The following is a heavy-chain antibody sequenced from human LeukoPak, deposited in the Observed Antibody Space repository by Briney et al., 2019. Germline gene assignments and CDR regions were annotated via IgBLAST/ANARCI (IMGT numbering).Heavy chain of an antibody. CDR1: GFTFSSYA. V-gene: IGHV3-23*01. CDR2: ISGSGGST. CDR3: TTLYSGAMDY. D-gene: IGHD1-1*01. Sequence: GGSLRLSCAASGFTFSSYAMSWVRQAPGKGPEWVSAISGSGGSTYYADSVKGRFTISRDNAKNTLYLQMNSLRAEDTAVYYCTTLYSGAMDYWGQGTLVTVSS. J-gene: IGHJ4*02.